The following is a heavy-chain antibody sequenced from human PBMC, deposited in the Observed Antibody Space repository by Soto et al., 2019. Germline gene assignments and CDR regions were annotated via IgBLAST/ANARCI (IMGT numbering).Heavy chain of an antibody. D-gene: IGHD6-13*01. CDR1: GGTFSSYA. CDR3: AREFRPGYRSSWYEDDAFDI. CDR2: IIPIFGTA. Sequence: QVQLVQSGAEVKKPGSSVKVSCKASGGTFSSYAISWVRQAPGQGLEWMGGIIPIFGTANYAQKFQGRVTITADESTSTAYMELSSLRSEDTAVYYCAREFRPGYRSSWYEDDAFDIWGQGTMVTVSS. V-gene: IGHV1-69*01. J-gene: IGHJ3*02.